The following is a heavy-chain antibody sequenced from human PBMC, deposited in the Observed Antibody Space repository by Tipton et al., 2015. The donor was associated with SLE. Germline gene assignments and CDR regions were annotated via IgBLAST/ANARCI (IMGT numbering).Heavy chain of an antibody. D-gene: IGHD6-13*01. V-gene: IGHV4-4*07. CDR2: IHASGST. CDR1: SDSISSFY. J-gene: IGHJ6*03. CDR3: ARAAADIDYYYMDV. Sequence: GLVKPSETLSLTCTVSSDSISSFYWSWIRQPAGKGLEWIGRIHASGSTNYNPSLKSRVTISVDTSKNQFSLKLNSVTAADTAVYYCARAAADIDYYYMDVWGKGTTVTVSS.